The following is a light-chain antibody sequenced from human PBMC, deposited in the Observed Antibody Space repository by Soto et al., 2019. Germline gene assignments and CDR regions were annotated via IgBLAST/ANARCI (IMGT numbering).Light chain of an antibody. CDR3: QQRSNWPS. V-gene: IGKV3-11*01. Sequence: EIVLTQSPATLSLSPGERATLSCRASQSVSSYLAWYQQKPGQAPRLLIYDASNRATGIPARFSGSGSGTYFTLTISSLEPEYFAVYYCQQRSNWPSFGQGTKVEIK. CDR1: QSVSSY. J-gene: IGKJ1*01. CDR2: DAS.